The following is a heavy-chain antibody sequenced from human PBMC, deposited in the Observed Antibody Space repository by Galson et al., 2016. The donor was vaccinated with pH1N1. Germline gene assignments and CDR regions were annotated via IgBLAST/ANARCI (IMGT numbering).Heavy chain of an antibody. D-gene: IGHD2-2*02. Sequence: SLRLSCAASGFTFGTYGMSWVRQAPGMGLEWVSSVSRADDTYYADSVKGRFNISRDNSKNPLFLQMSSLIADDTALYICATDLCSGASCYTVCELMDFDYWGPGTLVTVSS. J-gene: IGHJ4*02. CDR2: VSRADDT. V-gene: IGHV3-23*01. CDR1: GFTFGTYG. CDR3: ATDLCSGASCYTVCELMDFDY.